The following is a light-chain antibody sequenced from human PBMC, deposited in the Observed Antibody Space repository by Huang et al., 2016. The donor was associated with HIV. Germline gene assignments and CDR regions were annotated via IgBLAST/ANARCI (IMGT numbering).Light chain of an antibody. V-gene: IGKV3-15*01. CDR2: GAS. J-gene: IGKJ1*01. Sequence: EIVMTQSPATLSVSPGERATLSCKASQSISSNLAWDQQKLGQAPRHLIYGASTRATEIPARFSGSGSGTEFTLTISSPQSEDFALYFCHQYNNWPPWTFGQGTKVEIK. CDR3: HQYNNWPPWT. CDR1: QSISSN.